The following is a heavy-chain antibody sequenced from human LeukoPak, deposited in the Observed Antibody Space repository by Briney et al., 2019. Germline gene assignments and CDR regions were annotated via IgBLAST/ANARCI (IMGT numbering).Heavy chain of an antibody. CDR3: ASQDYGDYSGAFDY. CDR2: ISSSSSYI. J-gene: IGHJ4*02. Sequence: GGSLRLSCAASGFTFSSYSMNWVRQAPGKGLEWVSSISSSSSYIYYADSVKGRFTISRDNAKNSLYLQMNSLRAEDTAVYYCASQDYGDYSGAFDYWGQGTLVTVSS. CDR1: GFTFSSYS. V-gene: IGHV3-21*01. D-gene: IGHD4-17*01.